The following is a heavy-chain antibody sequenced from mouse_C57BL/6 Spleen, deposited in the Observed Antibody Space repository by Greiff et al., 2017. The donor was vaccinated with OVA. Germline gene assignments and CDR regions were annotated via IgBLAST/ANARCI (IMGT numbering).Heavy chain of an antibody. V-gene: IGHV3-6*01. CDR1: GYSITSGYY. CDR2: ISYDGSN. Sequence: EVQLQESGPGLVKPSQSLSLTCSVTGYSITSGYYWNWIRQFPGNKLEWMGYISYDGSNNYNPSLKNRISITRDTSKNQFFLKLNSVTTEDTATYYCARDHYDYDPYYAMDYWGQGTSVTVSS. D-gene: IGHD2-4*01. CDR3: ARDHYDYDPYYAMDY. J-gene: IGHJ4*01.